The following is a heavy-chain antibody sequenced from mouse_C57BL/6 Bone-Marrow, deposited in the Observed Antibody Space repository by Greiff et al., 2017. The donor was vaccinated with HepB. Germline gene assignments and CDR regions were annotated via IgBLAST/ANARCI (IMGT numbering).Heavy chain of an antibody. V-gene: IGHV1-62-2*01. CDR1: GYTFTEYT. CDR3: AEDEDSPYYYGSPRFDY. CDR2: FYPGSGSI. J-gene: IGHJ2*01. Sequence: QVQLQQSGAELVKPGASVKLSCKASGYTFTEYTIHWVKQRSGQGLEWIGWFYPGSGSIKYNEKFKDKATLTADKSSSTVYMELSRLTSEDSAVSFCAEDEDSPYYYGSPRFDYWGQGTTLTVSS. D-gene: IGHD1-1*01.